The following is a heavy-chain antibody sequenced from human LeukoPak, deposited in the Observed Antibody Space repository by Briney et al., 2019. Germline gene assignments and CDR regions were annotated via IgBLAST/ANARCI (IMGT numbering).Heavy chain of an antibody. CDR1: GYSFTSYW. V-gene: IGHV5-51*01. Sequence: GESLKISCKGSGYSFTSYWIGWVRQMPGKGLEWMGIIYPGGSDTRYSPSFQGQVTISADKSINTSYLHWNSLKASDSAMYYCARSRNWNYDLWGQGTLVTVSS. J-gene: IGHJ4*02. CDR3: ARSRNWNYDL. D-gene: IGHD1-7*01. CDR2: IYPGGSDT.